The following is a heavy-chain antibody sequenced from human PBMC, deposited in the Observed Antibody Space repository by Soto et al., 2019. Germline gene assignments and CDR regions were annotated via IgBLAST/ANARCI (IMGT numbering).Heavy chain of an antibody. Sequence: SETLSLTCNVSGGSISNYYWTWVRQSPEKGLEWIGYMYYNGNINYNPSLKSRVTISIDTSKNQFPLTLKSVTAADTAVYYCASGGNWFDPWGQGVLVTVSS. CDR1: GGSISNYY. J-gene: IGHJ5*02. CDR3: ASGGNWFDP. D-gene: IGHD3-16*01. CDR2: MYYNGNI. V-gene: IGHV4-59*01.